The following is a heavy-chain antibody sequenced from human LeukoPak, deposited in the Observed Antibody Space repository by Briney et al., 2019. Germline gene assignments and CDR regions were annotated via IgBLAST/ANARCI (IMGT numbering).Heavy chain of an antibody. D-gene: IGHD4-23*01. CDR3: ARGSTVVGIDY. CDR2: ISSSSSYI. V-gene: IGHV3-21*01. Sequence: GGSRRLSCAASGFTFSSYSMNWVRQAPGKGLEWVSSISSSSSYIYYADSVKGRFTISRDNAKNSLYLQMNSLRAEDTAVYYCARGSTVVGIDYWGQGTLVTVSS. J-gene: IGHJ4*02. CDR1: GFTFSSYS.